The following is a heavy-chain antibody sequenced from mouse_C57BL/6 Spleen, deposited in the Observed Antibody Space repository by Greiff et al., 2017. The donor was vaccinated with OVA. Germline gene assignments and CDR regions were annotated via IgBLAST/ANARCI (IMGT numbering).Heavy chain of an antibody. Sequence: EVQLQQSGPELVKPGASVKIPCKASGYTFTDYNMDWVKQSHGKSLEWIGDINPNNGGTIYNQKFKDKATLTVDKSSSTAYMQLSSLTSEDSAVYYCARRDDYDGDYAMGYWGQRTSGNVSS. J-gene: IGHJ4*01. CDR3: ARRDDYDGDYAMGY. D-gene: IGHD2-4*01. CDR2: INPNNGGT. CDR1: GYTFTDYN. V-gene: IGHV1-18*01.